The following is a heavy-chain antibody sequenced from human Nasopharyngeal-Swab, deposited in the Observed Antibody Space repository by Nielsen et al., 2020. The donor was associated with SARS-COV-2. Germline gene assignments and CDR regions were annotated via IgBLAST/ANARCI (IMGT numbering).Heavy chain of an antibody. D-gene: IGHD3-22*01. Sequence: GESLKISCAASGFTFSSYWMIWVRQAPGKGLECVANIKQDGSEKYYVDSVKGRFTISRDNAKNSLYLQMNSLRAEDTAVYYCARDHISITMIVVVIPDAFDIWGQGTMVTVSS. V-gene: IGHV3-7*04. CDR1: GFTFSSYW. CDR2: IKQDGSEK. CDR3: ARDHISITMIVVVIPDAFDI. J-gene: IGHJ3*02.